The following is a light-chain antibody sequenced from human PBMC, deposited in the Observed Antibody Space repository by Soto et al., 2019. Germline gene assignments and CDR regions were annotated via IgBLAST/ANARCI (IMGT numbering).Light chain of an antibody. Sequence: QSVLTQPPSVSGAPGQRVTISCTGSSSKIGADYDVHWYQQLPGAAPKLLIYGNSNRPSGVPDRFSGSKSVNTATLTISWLQAEDEADYYCSSYTSSSTRVFGTGTKVTVL. CDR2: GNS. CDR1: SSKIGADYD. CDR3: SSYTSSSTRV. V-gene: IGLV1-40*01. J-gene: IGLJ1*01.